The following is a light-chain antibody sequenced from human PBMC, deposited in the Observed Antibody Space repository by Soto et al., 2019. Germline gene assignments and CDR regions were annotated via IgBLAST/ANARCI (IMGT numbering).Light chain of an antibody. V-gene: IGLV1-40*01. CDR2: GNT. Sequence: QSVLTQPPSVSGAPGQRVTISCTGIRSSIGASYDVHWYQQLPGTAPKPLIYGNTNRPSGVPDRFSGSRSGTSASLAISGLRAEDEADYYCQSYDINLRHSVFGGGTKLTVL. J-gene: IGLJ3*02. CDR1: RSSIGASYD. CDR3: QSYDINLRHSV.